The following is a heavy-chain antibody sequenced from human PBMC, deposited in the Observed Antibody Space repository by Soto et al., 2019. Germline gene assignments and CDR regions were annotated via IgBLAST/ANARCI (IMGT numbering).Heavy chain of an antibody. V-gene: IGHV4-28*01. D-gene: IGHD3-10*01. CDR1: GYSISSSNW. CDR3: ARNYYGSGSYYGP. Sequence: SETLSLTCAVSGYSISSSNWWGWIRQPPGKGLEWIGYIYYSGTTYYNPSLKSRVTMSVDTSKNQFSLKLTSVTAVDTAVYYCARNYYGSGSYYGPWGQGTLVTVSS. J-gene: IGHJ5*02. CDR2: IYYSGTT.